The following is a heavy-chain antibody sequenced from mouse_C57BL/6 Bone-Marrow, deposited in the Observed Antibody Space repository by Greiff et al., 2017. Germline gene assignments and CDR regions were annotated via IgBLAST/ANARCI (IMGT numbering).Heavy chain of an antibody. CDR3: ARGPGVYYFDY. CDR1: GYTFTSYW. Sequence: QVQLQQPGAELVMPGASVKLSCKASGYTFTSYWMHWVKQRPGQGLEWIGEIDPSDSYTNYNQKFKGKSTLTVDKSSSTAYMQLSSLTSEDSAVYYCARGPGVYYFDYWGQGTTLTVSS. V-gene: IGHV1-69*01. CDR2: IDPSDSYT. J-gene: IGHJ2*01.